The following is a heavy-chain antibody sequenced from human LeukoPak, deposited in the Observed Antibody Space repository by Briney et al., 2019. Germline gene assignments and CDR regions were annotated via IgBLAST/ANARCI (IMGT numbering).Heavy chain of an antibody. CDR3: ARIKSVAAALGYYYYMDV. CDR1: GGSISSGSYY. V-gene: IGHV4-61*02. D-gene: IGHD6-13*01. CDR2: IYTSGST. J-gene: IGHJ6*03. Sequence: SETLSLTCTVSGGSISSGSYYWSWIRQPAGKGLEWIGRIYTSGSTNYNPSLKSRVTISVDTSKNQFSLKLSSVAAADTAVYYCARIKSVAAALGYYYYMDVWGKGTTVTVSS.